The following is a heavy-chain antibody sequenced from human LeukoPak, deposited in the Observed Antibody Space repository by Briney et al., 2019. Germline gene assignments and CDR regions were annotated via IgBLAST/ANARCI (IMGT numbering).Heavy chain of an antibody. J-gene: IGHJ4*02. CDR1: EFTFSSYA. V-gene: IGHV3-23*01. Sequence: GGSLRLSCAASEFTFSSYAMSWVRQAPGKGLEWVSAISGSGGSTYYADSVKGRFTISRDNSKNTLYLQMSSLRAEDTAVYYCAKDPTYCYDSSGYPPDYWGQGTLVTVSS. D-gene: IGHD3-22*01. CDR2: ISGSGGST. CDR3: AKDPTYCYDSSGYPPDY.